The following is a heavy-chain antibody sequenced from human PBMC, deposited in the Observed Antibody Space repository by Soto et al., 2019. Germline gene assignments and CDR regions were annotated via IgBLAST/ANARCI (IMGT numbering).Heavy chain of an antibody. CDR3: AKGSAVRPYYYHGLDV. J-gene: IGHJ6*02. Sequence: QVQLVQSGAEVKKPGSSVKISCKASGGTISSYAISWVRQAPGQGLEWMGGIIPILDTANYAQKFQGRVTITADESTSTAYVELSSLRSEDTAVYYCAKGSAVRPYYYHGLDVWGQGTTVTVSS. V-gene: IGHV1-69*01. D-gene: IGHD6-6*01. CDR1: GGTISSYA. CDR2: IIPILDTA.